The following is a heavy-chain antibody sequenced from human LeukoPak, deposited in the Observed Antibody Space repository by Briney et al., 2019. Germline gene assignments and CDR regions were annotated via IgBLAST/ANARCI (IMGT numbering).Heavy chain of an antibody. CDR3: ARGVPYCSSTSCYAPDY. V-gene: IGHV1-8*01. J-gene: IGHJ4*02. CDR2: MNPNSGNT. CDR1: GYTFTSYD. Sequence: ASVKVSCKASGYTFTSYDINWVRQATGQGLEWMGWMNPNSGNTGYAQKFQGRVTMTRNTSISTAYMELSSLRSEDTAVYYCARGVPYCSSTSCYAPDYWGQGTLVTVSS. D-gene: IGHD2-2*01.